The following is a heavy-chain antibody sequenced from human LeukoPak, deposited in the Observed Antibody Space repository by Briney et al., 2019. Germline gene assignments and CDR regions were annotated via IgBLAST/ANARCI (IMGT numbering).Heavy chain of an antibody. CDR1: GGSFSGYY. CDR2: IYYSGST. D-gene: IGHD3-3*01. CDR3: ARESFWSGYFDY. Sequence: SETLSLTCAVYGGSFSGYYWSWIRQPPGKGLEWIGYIYYSGSTNYNPSLKSRVTISVDTSKNQFSLKLSSVTAADTAVYYCARESFWSGYFDYWGQGTLVTVSS. V-gene: IGHV4-59*01. J-gene: IGHJ4*02.